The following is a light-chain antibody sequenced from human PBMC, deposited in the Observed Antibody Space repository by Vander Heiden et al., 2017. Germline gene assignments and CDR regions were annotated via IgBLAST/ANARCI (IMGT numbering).Light chain of an antibody. CDR1: SSNIGNNV. CDR2: YDD. CDR3: AAWDDGLNGPV. Sequence: QSVLTQPPSVSGAPRQRVTISCSGSSSNIGNNVVNWYQQVPGKAPTLLISYDDLGPSGVPDRFSGSRSGTSASLAISGLRSEDEADYYCAAWDDGLNGPVFGGGTKLTVL. J-gene: IGLJ3*02. V-gene: IGLV1-36*01.